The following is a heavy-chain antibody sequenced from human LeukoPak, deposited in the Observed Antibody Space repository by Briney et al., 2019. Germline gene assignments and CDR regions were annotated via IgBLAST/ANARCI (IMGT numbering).Heavy chain of an antibody. CDR2: ISWDSDDR. D-gene: IGHD6-19*01. V-gene: IGHV3-9*01. CDR1: GFTFEDYD. CDR3: AKDTYSSGWNGGFDY. J-gene: IGHJ4*02. Sequence: GGSLRLSCAASGFTFEDYDMHWVRQAPGKGLEWVSGISWDSDDRAYADSVKGRFTISRDNAKNSLYLQMNSLRAEDTALYYCAKDTYSSGWNGGFDYWGQGTLVTVSS.